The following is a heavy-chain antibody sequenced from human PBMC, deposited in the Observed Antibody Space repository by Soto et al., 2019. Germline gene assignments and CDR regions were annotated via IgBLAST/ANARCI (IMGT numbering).Heavy chain of an antibody. D-gene: IGHD6-19*01. CDR2: IDENGGTI. CDR3: ARDPIPVPMYYFDY. CDR1: GFTFNRCA. Sequence: GGSLRLSCGGSGFTFNRCAMSWVRQSPGKGLEWVSAIDENGGTIYYADSVKGRFTISRDNAKNSLSLQMNSLRAEDTAVYFCARDPIPVPMYYFDYWGQGSLVTVSS. V-gene: IGHV3-23*01. J-gene: IGHJ4*02.